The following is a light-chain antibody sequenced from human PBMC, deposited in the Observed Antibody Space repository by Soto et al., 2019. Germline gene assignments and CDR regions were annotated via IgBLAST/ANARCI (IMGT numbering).Light chain of an antibody. CDR1: GSDVGGYDY. CDR3: SSYTSSSTYV. J-gene: IGLJ1*01. Sequence: QSALTQPASVSGSPGQSITISCTGTGSDVGGYDYVSWYQHHPGKAPKVMIYEVTNRPSGVSNRFSGSKSGNTASLTISGLLAEDEADYYCSSYTSSSTYVFXTGTKLTVL. CDR2: EVT. V-gene: IGLV2-14*01.